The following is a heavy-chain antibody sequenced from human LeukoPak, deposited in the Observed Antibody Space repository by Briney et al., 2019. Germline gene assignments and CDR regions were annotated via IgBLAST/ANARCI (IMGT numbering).Heavy chain of an antibody. D-gene: IGHD6-19*01. Sequence: SVKVSCKASGGTFSSYAISWVRQAPGQGLEWMGGIIPIFGTANYAQKFQGRVTITADGSTSTAYMELSSLRSEDTAVYYCARGEGSRSLSGWYAAYFDYWGQGTLVTVSS. J-gene: IGHJ4*02. V-gene: IGHV1-69*13. CDR3: ARGEGSRSLSGWYAAYFDY. CDR1: GGTFSSYA. CDR2: IIPIFGTA.